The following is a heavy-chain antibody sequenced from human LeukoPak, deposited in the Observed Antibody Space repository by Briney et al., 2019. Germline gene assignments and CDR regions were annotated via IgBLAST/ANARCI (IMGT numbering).Heavy chain of an antibody. V-gene: IGHV1-2*02. D-gene: IGHD6-13*01. CDR2: INPNSGGT. CDR3: ARELHLAAAGTLEYFQH. CDR1: GYTFTGHY. J-gene: IGHJ1*01. Sequence: ASVKVSCKASGYTFTGHYMHWVRQAPGQGLEWMGWINPNSGGTNYAQKFQGRVTMTRDTSISTAYMELSRLRSDDTAVYYCARELHLAAAGTLEYFQHWGQGTLVTVSS.